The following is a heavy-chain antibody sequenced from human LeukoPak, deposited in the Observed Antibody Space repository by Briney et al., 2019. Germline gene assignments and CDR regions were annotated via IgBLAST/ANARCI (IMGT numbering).Heavy chain of an antibody. J-gene: IGHJ4*02. CDR2: ISDSGSTI. CDR3: ARVTTVTTHFDY. CDR1: GFTFSSYE. V-gene: IGHV3-48*03. D-gene: IGHD4-17*01. Sequence: GGSLRLSCAASGFTFSSYEMNWVRQAPGKGLEWLSYISDSGSTIHYADSVKGRFTISRDNAKNSLYLQMNSLRDEDTAVYYCARVTTVTTHFDYWGQGTLVTVSS.